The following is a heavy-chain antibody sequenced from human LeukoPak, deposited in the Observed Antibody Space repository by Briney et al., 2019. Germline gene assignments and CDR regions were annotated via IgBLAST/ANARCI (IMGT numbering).Heavy chain of an antibody. CDR2: ISSSSSYI. V-gene: IGHV3-21*01. CDR3: ARERVTTADFGY. Sequence: GGSLRLSCAASGFTFSSYSMNWVRQAPGKGLEGVSSISSSSSYIYYADSVKGRFTISRDNAKNSLYLQMNSLRAEDTAVYYCARERVTTADFGYWGQGTLVTVSS. CDR1: GFTFSSYS. J-gene: IGHJ4*02. D-gene: IGHD4-17*01.